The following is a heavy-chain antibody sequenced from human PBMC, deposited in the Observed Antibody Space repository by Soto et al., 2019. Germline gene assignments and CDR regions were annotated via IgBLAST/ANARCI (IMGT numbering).Heavy chain of an antibody. CDR3: ARAPGGGESVDVLHY. CDR1: GFTFRSYT. D-gene: IGHD3-16*01. CDR2: ISSSGTYI. V-gene: IGHV3-21*01. J-gene: IGHJ4*02. Sequence: EVQLVESGGGLVRPGGSLRLSCAVSGFTFRSYTMNWVRQSPGKGLEWVSSISSSGTYIFYADIMKGRVAISRDNAKNSLYLQMNSLRVADTAVYYCARAPGGGESVDVLHYWGQGTLVTVSS.